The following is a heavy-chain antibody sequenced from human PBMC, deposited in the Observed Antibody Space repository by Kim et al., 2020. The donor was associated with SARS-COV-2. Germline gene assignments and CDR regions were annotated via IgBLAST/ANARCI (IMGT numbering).Heavy chain of an antibody. Sequence: GGSLRLSCAASGFSFDDYAMHWVRQAPGKGLEWVAGISWDSVSKAYADSVKGRFTISRDNSRNSLYLQMSSLRTEDTALYYCAKAYYYSGGSGVTVDIW. CDR3: AKAYYYSGGSGVTVDI. D-gene: IGHD3-22*01. J-gene: IGHJ3*02. CDR1: GFSFDDYA. CDR2: ISWDSVSK. V-gene: IGHV3-9*01.